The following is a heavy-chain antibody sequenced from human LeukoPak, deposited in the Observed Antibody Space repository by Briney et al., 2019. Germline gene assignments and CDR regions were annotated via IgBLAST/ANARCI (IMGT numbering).Heavy chain of an antibody. V-gene: IGHV5-10-1*01. CDR2: IDPSDSYT. D-gene: IGHD3-10*01. J-gene: IGHJ4*02. CDR3: ARRATSVRGIPLFDY. CDR1: GYRFTSYW. Sequence: GESLKISCKGSGYRFTSYWIEWVRQMPGKGLEWMGRIDPSDSYTNYSPSFQGHVTISADNSISTAYLQWSGLKASDTAMYYCARRATSVRGIPLFDYWGQGTLVTVYS.